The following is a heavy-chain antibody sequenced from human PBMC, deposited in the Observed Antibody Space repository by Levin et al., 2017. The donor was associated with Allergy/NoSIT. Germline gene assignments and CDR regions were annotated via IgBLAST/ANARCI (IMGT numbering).Heavy chain of an antibody. J-gene: IGHJ3*01. V-gene: IGHV3-23*01. CDR3: AKKQGGTTGFSFDV. D-gene: IGHD1-14*01. Sequence: ETLSLTCAASGFSFSDYAMAWVRQAPGKGLEWVSVMTGGGFNRYYGDAVKGRFTVSRDNSKNTLFLELNSLRADDTALYYCAKKQGGTTGFSFDVWGQGTMVTVSS. CDR2: MTGGGFNR. CDR1: GFSFSDYA.